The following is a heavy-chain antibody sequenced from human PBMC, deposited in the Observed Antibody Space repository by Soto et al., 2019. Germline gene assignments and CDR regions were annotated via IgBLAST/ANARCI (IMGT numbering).Heavy chain of an antibody. CDR1: GGSISSSSYY. J-gene: IGHJ4*02. D-gene: IGHD3-10*01. V-gene: IGHV4-39*01. CDR3: ARQGHYYGSGSPLA. Sequence: QLQLQESGPGLVKPSETLSLTCTVSGGSISSSSYYWGWIRQPPGKGLEWIGSIYYSGSTYYNPTLQSRVPTSVDTSNNQFSLKLSSVTAADTAVYYCARQGHYYGSGSPLAWGQGTLVTVSS. CDR2: IYYSGST.